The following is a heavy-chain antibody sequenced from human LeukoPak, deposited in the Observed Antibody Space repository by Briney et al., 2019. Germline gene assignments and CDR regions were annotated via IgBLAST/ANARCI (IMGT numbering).Heavy chain of an antibody. D-gene: IGHD3-10*01. Sequence: EASVKVSCKASGYTFTSYGISWVRQAPGQGLEWMGWISAYNGNTNYAQKLQGRVTMTTDTSTSTAYMELKSLRSDDTAVYYCARSSGSYYSGLRVPDYWGQGTLVTVSS. CDR1: GYTFTSYG. CDR3: ARSSGSYYSGLRVPDY. V-gene: IGHV1-18*01. J-gene: IGHJ4*02. CDR2: ISAYNGNT.